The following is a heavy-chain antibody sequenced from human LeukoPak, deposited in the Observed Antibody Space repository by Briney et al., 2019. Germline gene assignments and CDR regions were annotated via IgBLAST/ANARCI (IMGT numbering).Heavy chain of an antibody. CDR2: ISGSGGST. Sequence: GGSLRLSCAASGFTFSSFAINWVRQAPGKGLEWVSAISGSGGSTYYADSVKGRFTISRDNSKNTLYLQMNSLRAEDTAVYYCAKDSSLSGGGFDYWGQGTLVTVSS. V-gene: IGHV3-23*01. CDR1: GFTFSSFA. D-gene: IGHD1-26*01. J-gene: IGHJ4*02. CDR3: AKDSSLSGGGFDY.